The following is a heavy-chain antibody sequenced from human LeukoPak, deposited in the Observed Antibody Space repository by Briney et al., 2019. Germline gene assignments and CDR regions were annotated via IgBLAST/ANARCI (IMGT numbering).Heavy chain of an antibody. CDR2: IYYSGST. CDR1: GGSISSSTYY. Sequence: SETLSLTCTVSGGSISSSTYYWGWIRQPPGKGLEWVGSIYYSGSTYYNPSLKSRVTISVDTSKNQFSLKLSSVTAGDTAVYYCARDAGYCSSTSCYGTFDYWGQGTLVTVSS. CDR3: ARDAGYCSSTSCYGTFDY. J-gene: IGHJ4*02. D-gene: IGHD2-2*01. V-gene: IGHV4-39*07.